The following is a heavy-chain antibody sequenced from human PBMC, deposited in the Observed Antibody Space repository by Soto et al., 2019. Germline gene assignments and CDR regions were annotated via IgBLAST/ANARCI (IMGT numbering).Heavy chain of an antibody. V-gene: IGHV3-73*02. CDR2: IRSKANSYAT. J-gene: IGHJ4*02. CDR1: GFTFSGSA. Sequence: EVQLVEAGGGLVQPGGSLKLSCAASGFTFSGSAMHWVRQASGKGLEWGGRIRSKANSYATAYAASMKGRFTISRDDSKNTAYLQMNSLKSEYTAVYYCTTDGYSSSWYRKDYRGQGSLVSVSS. CDR3: TTDGYSSSWYRKDY. D-gene: IGHD6-13*01.